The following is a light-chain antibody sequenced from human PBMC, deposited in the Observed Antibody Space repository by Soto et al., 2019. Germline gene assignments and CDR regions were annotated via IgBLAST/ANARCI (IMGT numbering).Light chain of an antibody. CDR2: DAI. Sequence: EIVMTQSPATLSVSPGERATLSCRASHSISDTLAWYQQKPGQTPRLLIYDAIIRAPDVPARFSGSWSGTEFTLTINSLQSEDFAVYYCQQYDAWPLTFGGGTKVDIK. J-gene: IGKJ4*01. CDR1: HSISDT. V-gene: IGKV3-15*01. CDR3: QQYDAWPLT.